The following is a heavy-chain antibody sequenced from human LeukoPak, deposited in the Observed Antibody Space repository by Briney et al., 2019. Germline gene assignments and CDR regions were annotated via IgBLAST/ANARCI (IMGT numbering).Heavy chain of an antibody. CDR2: INHSGST. D-gene: IGHD3-10*01. CDR3: ARGGRSEYYGSASHDY. V-gene: IGHV4-34*01. Sequence: SETLSLTCAVYGGSFSGYYWTWIRQPPGKGLEWIGEINHSGSTNYNPSLKSRVTILGDTSKNQFSLKLSSVTAADTAVYYCARGGRSEYYGSASHDYRGQGTLVTVSS. J-gene: IGHJ4*02. CDR1: GGSFSGYY.